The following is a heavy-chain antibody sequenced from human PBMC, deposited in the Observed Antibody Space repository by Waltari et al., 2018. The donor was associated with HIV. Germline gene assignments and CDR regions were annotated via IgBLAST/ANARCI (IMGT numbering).Heavy chain of an antibody. D-gene: IGHD3-10*01. J-gene: IGHJ4*02. CDR2: ISYDGRNE. CDR1: GFPFSIYA. V-gene: IGHV3-30*04. Sequence: QVQLVESGGGVVQPGRSLRLSCAASGFPFSIYAMPWVRQAPGKGLEWVAAISYDGRNEFYVDSVRGRFTISRDISKKMVYLQMNSLRVEDTAVYYCARGVGAYHASGSSSPAFDYWGQGTRVTVSS. CDR3: ARGVGAYHASGSSSPAFDY.